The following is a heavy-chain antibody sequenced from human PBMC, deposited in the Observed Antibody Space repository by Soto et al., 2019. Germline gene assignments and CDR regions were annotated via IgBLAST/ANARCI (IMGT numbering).Heavy chain of an antibody. J-gene: IGHJ6*02. CDR1: GGTFSSYA. CDR3: ARESVEVVAATTLSFYGMDV. D-gene: IGHD2-15*01. CDR2: IIPIFGTA. Sequence: GGSVKVSCKASGGTFSSYAISWVRQAPGQGLEWMGGIIPIFGTANYAQKFQGRVTITADKSTSTAYMELSSLRSEDTAVYYCARESVEVVAATTLSFYGMDVWGQGTTVTVSS. V-gene: IGHV1-69*06.